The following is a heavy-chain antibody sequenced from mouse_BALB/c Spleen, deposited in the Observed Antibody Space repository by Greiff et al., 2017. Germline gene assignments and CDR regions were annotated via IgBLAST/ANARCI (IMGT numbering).Heavy chain of an antibody. J-gene: IGHJ4*01. CDR1: GFSLTSYG. Sequence: VQLVESGPGLVAPSQSLSITCTVSGFSLTSYGVHWVRQPPGKGLEWLGVIWAGGSTNYNSALMSRLSISKDNSKSQVFLKMNSLQTDDTAMYYCARGLIYYGNSYYAMDYWGQGTSVTVSS. CDR2: IWAGGST. D-gene: IGHD2-1*01. CDR3: ARGLIYYGNSYYAMDY. V-gene: IGHV2-9*02.